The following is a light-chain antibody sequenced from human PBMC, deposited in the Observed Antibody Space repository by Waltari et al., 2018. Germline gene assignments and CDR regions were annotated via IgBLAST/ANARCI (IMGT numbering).Light chain of an antibody. CDR3: SSWDDSVIGPV. Sequence: QSMLTQPPSASGTPGQRVTISCSGSSSNIGSKTVNCYQHLPGTAPRVLIYSNKRRPSGVPDRFSGSKSGTSASLAISGLQSADEADYYCSSWDDSVIGPVFGGGTKLTVL. V-gene: IGLV1-44*01. J-gene: IGLJ2*01. CDR2: SNK. CDR1: SSNIGSKT.